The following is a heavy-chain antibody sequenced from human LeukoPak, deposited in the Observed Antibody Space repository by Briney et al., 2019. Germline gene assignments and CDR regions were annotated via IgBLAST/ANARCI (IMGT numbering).Heavy chain of an antibody. CDR3: ARGRSITLLRGVAMSDGFDI. CDR1: AFTFGSYE. J-gene: IGHJ3*02. V-gene: IGHV3-21*06. CDR2: TDTSGRYV. Sequence: GGSLRLSCVASAFTFGSYEMNWVRQAPGKGLEWVSFTDTSGRYVYYGDSVKGRFTISRDNAKNLLFLQMNGLRAEDTALYYCARGRSITLLRGVAMSDGFDIWGQGAMVAVSS. D-gene: IGHD3-10*01.